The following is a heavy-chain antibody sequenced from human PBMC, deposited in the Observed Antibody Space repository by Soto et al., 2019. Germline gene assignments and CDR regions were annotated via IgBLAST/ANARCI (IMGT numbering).Heavy chain of an antibody. CDR2: VTGSGGST. Sequence: GGSLRLSCAASGFTFSSYAMSWVRQAPGKGLEWVSAVTGSGGSTYYADSVKGRFTISRDNSKNTLYLQMNSLRAEDTAVYYCAKLGASSTSWLDVWGQGTTVTVSS. J-gene: IGHJ6*02. CDR3: AKLGASSTSWLDV. V-gene: IGHV3-23*01. CDR1: GFTFSSYA. D-gene: IGHD2-2*01.